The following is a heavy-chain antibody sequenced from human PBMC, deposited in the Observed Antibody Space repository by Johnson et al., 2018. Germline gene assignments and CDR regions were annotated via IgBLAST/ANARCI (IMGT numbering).Heavy chain of an antibody. Sequence: QVQLVQSGGGVVQPGRSLRLSCAASGFTFSSYGMHWVRQAPGKGLEWVAVISYDGSNKYSADSVKGRFTISRDNSKNTLYLQMNSLRAEDTAVYYFAKRWLGYIQHWGQGTLVTVSS. D-gene: IGHD2-15*01. V-gene: IGHV3-30*18. CDR1: GFTFSSYG. J-gene: IGHJ1*01. CDR3: AKRWLGYIQH. CDR2: ISYDGSNK.